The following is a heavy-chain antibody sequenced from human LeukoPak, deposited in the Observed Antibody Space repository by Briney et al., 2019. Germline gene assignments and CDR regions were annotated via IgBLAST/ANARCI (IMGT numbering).Heavy chain of an antibody. V-gene: IGHV4-39*01. Sequence: PSETLSLTCTIFGDSVSRSDSYWDWIRQSPGKGLEWIGTIYYSGRTYYSPSLKSRVTLSIDMSNNQFSLILSSVTAADTALYFCARRRYYDSSGYLEWGQGTLVTVSS. CDR1: GDSVSRSDSY. CDR3: ARRRYYDSSGYLE. D-gene: IGHD3-22*01. J-gene: IGHJ1*01. CDR2: IYYSGRT.